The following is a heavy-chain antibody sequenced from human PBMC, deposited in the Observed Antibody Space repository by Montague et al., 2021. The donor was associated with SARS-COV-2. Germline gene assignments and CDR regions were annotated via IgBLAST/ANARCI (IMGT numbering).Heavy chain of an antibody. CDR2: TLHNGGS. CDR3: ARDMGMVAYVLVVVDAVGDGLDI. Sequence: TLSLTCTVSGASISSGDSYWSWLRQPPGKGLEWIGFTLHNGGSYYHPSLKRRVLILVNTSKHRFSMKLSSVTAADTAVYYCARDMGMVAYVLVVVDAVGDGLDIWGQGTVVTVSS. CDR1: GASISSGDSY. J-gene: IGHJ3*02. D-gene: IGHD2-15*01. V-gene: IGHV4-31*03.